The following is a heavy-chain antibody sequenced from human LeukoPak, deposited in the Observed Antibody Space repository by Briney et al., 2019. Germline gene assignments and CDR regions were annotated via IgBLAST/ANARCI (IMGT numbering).Heavy chain of an antibody. CDR1: GGSIDSTNW. J-gene: IGHJ4*02. D-gene: IGHD1-1*01. Sequence: SETLSLTCDVSGGSIDSTNWWNWVRQPPGKGLEWIGEINHSGSTNYSPSLKSRVTISVDTSKNQFSLKLSSVTAADTAAYYCARENWNDVQDYWGQGTLVTVSS. V-gene: IGHV4/OR15-8*01. CDR3: ARENWNDVQDY. CDR2: INHSGST.